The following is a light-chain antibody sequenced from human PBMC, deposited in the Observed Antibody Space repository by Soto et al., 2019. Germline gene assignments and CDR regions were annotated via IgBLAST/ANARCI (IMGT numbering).Light chain of an antibody. CDR3: QQYTNWPPIT. Sequence: EIVMTQSPATLSVSPGEGATLSCRASQGISSNLAWYQQKPGQAPRLLIYGAFTRATGIPARFRGSGSGTEFTLTISSLQSEDFAVYYCQQYTNWPPITFGQGTRLEIK. CDR1: QGISSN. V-gene: IGKV3D-15*01. J-gene: IGKJ5*01. CDR2: GAF.